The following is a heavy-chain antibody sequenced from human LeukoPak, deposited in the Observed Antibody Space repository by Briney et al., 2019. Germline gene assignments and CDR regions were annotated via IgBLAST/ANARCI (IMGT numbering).Heavy chain of an antibody. D-gene: IGHD2-2*01. J-gene: IGHJ4*02. CDR3: ARGRRQYCSSTSCRPFDY. Sequence: ASVKASCKASGYTFTSYDINWVRQATGQGLEWMGWMNPNSGNTGYAQKFQGRVTMTRNTSISTAYMELSSLRSEDTAVYYCARGRRQYCSSTSCRPFDYWGQGTLVTVSS. CDR2: MNPNSGNT. CDR1: GYTFTSYD. V-gene: IGHV1-8*01.